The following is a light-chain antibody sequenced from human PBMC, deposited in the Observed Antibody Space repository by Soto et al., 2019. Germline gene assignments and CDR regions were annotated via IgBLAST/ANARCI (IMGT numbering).Light chain of an antibody. J-gene: IGLJ2*01. CDR2: LKSDGSH. CDR3: QTWGSGSVV. Sequence: QLVLTQSPSASASLGDSVKLTCTLSSGHSSYNIAWHQQQPEKGPRYLMKLKSDGSHIKGDGIPDRFSGSSYGTARYLTISSLQSEDEADYYCQTWGSGSVVFGGGTKLTVL. V-gene: IGLV4-69*01. CDR1: SGHSSYN.